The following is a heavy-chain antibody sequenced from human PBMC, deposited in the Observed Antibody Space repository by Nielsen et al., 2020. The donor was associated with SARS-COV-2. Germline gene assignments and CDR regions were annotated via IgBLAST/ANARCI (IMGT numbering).Heavy chain of an antibody. J-gene: IGHJ4*02. CDR3: ASLIAVAGRY. V-gene: IGHV3-48*03. D-gene: IGHD6-19*01. CDR1: GFTFSSYA. CDR2: ISSSGSTI. Sequence: GESLKISCAASGFTFSSYAMNWVRQAPGKGLEWVSYISSSGSTIYYADSVKGRFTISRDNAKNSLYLQMNSLRAEDTAVYYCASLIAVAGRYWGQGTLVTVSS.